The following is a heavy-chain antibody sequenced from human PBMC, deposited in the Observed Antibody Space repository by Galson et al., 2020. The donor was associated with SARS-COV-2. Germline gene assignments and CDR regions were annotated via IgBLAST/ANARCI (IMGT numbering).Heavy chain of an antibody. CDR2: VSYDGSPK. Sequence: GESLKISCTASGFTFSNSVMHWVRQAPGKGLEWVALVSYDGSPKKYTDSVRGRFTISRDNSKNTLYLQMDGLRSDDTAIYYCATNLIAVVAPSWGQGTLVTVSS. D-gene: IGHD6-19*01. CDR1: GFTFSNSV. J-gene: IGHJ4*02. CDR3: ATNLIAVVAPS. V-gene: IGHV3-30-3*01.